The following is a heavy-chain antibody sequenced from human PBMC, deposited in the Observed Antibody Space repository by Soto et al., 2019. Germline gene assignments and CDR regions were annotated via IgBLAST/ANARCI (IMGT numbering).Heavy chain of an antibody. V-gene: IGHV4-31*03. CDR1: GGSISSGGYY. CDR3: ARRPAYQLLWSRGYNWFDP. J-gene: IGHJ5*02. CDR2: IYYSGST. D-gene: IGHD2-2*01. Sequence: SETLSLTCTVSGGSISSGGYYWSWIRQHPGKGLEWIGYIYYSGSTYYNPSLKSRVTISVDTSKNQFSLKLSSVTAADTAVYYCARRPAYQLLWSRGYNWFDPWGQGTLVTVSS.